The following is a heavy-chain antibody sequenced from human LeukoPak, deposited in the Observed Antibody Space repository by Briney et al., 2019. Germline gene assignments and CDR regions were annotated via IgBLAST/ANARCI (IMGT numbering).Heavy chain of an antibody. CDR3: ARGGNTPGSTIVAVAGTRRSYYFDY. CDR1: GFTFDDYG. V-gene: IGHV3-20*04. Sequence: GGSLRLSCAASGFTFDDYGMSWVRQAPGKGLEWVSGINWNGGSTGYADSAKGRFTISRDNAKNSLYLQMNSLRAEETALYYCARGGNTPGSTIVAVAGTRRSYYFDYWGQGTLVTVSS. J-gene: IGHJ4*02. D-gene: IGHD6-19*01. CDR2: INWNGGST.